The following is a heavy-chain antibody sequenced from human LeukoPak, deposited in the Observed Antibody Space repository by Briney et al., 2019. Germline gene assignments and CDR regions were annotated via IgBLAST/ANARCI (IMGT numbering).Heavy chain of an antibody. D-gene: IGHD6-19*01. CDR3: VRGNSSGWSIGQFDY. Sequence: TGGSLRLSCAASGFTFSTYSMNWVRQAPGKGLEWVSSISGSTKYTFHAGSVKGRFSISRDNAKNSLVLQMNSLRAEETAVYYCVRGNSSGWSIGQFDYWGQGALVTVSS. V-gene: IGHV3-21*01. J-gene: IGHJ4*02. CDR2: ISGSTKYT. CDR1: GFTFSTYS.